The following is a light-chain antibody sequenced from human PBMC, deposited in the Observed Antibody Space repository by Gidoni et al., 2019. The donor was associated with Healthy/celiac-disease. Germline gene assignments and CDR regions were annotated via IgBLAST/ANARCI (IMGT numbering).Light chain of an antibody. CDR1: KWGDKY. CDR2: QDS. CDR3: QAWDSSTL. V-gene: IGLV3-1*01. Sequence: SYELTQPPSVSVSPGQTASITCSGDKWGDKYACWYQQKPGQSPVLVIYQDSKRPSGIPERFSGSNSGNTATLTISGTQAMDEADYYCQAWDSSTLFGGGTKLTVL. J-gene: IGLJ2*01.